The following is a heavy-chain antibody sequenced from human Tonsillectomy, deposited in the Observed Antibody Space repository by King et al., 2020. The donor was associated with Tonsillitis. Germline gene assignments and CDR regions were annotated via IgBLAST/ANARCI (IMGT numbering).Heavy chain of an antibody. J-gene: IGHJ4*02. D-gene: IGHD5-12*01. CDR1: GYSISSGYY. V-gene: IGHV4-38-2*01. Sequence: VQLQESGPGLVKPSETLSLTCVVSGYSISSGYYWAWLRQPPGKGLEWIGSIYHTGRTYCTPSLKSRVTISVDTSKNQFSLKLTSVTAADTAVYYCAKDRLYSDFDSSWGQGTLVTVSS. CDR3: AKDRLYSDFDSS. CDR2: IYHTGRT.